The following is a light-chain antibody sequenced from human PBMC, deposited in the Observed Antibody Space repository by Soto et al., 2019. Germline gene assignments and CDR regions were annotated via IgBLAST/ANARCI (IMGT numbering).Light chain of an antibody. J-gene: IGKJ4*01. CDR2: GAS. CDR3: QQSYILPRT. V-gene: IGKV1-39*01. Sequence: DIQMTQSPSSLPASVGDRVTITCRASQSISTNLNWYQQKPGKAPKVLIYGASSLRSGVPSRFSGSGSGTDFTLTINSLQPEDFATYFCQQSYILPRTFGGGTMVEI. CDR1: QSISTN.